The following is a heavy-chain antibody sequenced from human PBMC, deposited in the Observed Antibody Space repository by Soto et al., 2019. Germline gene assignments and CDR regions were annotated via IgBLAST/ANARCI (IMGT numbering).Heavy chain of an antibody. D-gene: IGHD1-26*01. CDR3: ARIPSGSYYGLFDY. Sequence: SDTLSLTCAVSGGSISSVVYSWSWIRQPPGRGLEWIGYIYHSGSTYYNPSLKSRVTISVDRSKNQFSLKLSSVTAADTAVYYCARIPSGSYYGLFDYWGQGTLVTVSS. J-gene: IGHJ4*02. CDR1: GGSISSVVYS. V-gene: IGHV4-30-2*02. CDR2: IYHSGST.